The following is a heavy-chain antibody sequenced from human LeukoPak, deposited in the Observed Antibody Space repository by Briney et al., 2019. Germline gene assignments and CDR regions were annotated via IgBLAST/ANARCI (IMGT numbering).Heavy chain of an antibody. J-gene: IGHJ5*02. CDR2: IYSSGST. CDR3: ARGVAARGTGGLSWFDP. CDR1: GGSIGSYY. V-gene: IGHV4-59*01. Sequence: SETLSLTCTVSGGSIGSYYWSWIRQPPGKGLEWIGYIYSSGSTNYNPSLKSRVTISLDTSKNQFSLKLSFVTAADTAVYYCARGVAARGTGGLSWFDPWGQGTPVTVSS. D-gene: IGHD6-13*01.